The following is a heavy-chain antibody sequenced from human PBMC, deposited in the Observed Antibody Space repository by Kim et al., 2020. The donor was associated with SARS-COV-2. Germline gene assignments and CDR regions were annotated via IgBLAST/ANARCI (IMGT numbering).Heavy chain of an antibody. D-gene: IGHD3-3*01. J-gene: IGHJ6*01. Sequence: GGSLRLSCTASGFTFGDYAMSWVRQAPGKGLEWVGFIRSKAYGGTTAYAVSVQGRFTISKDDSKSIAYLQMNSLKTEDTAVYYCTRGSPDYGFWSDYYSTLCYYYGRDVWLRGSAITDCS. CDR3: TRGSPDYGFWSDYYSTLCYYYGRDV. V-gene: IGHV3-49*04. CDR2: IRSKAYGGTT. CDR1: GFTFGDYA.